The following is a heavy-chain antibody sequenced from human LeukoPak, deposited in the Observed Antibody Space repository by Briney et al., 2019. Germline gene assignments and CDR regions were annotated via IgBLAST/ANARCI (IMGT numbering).Heavy chain of an antibody. CDR3: ARVRFGDYYDSSGYRYNWFDP. V-gene: IGHV1-2*02. CDR1: GYTFTSYA. Sequence: GASVKVSCKASGYTFTSYAMHWVRQAPGQRLEWMGWINPNSGGTNYAQKFQGRVTMTRDTSISTAYMELSRLRSDDTAVYYCARVRFGDYYDSSGYRYNWFDPWGQGTLVTVSS. CDR2: INPNSGGT. D-gene: IGHD3-22*01. J-gene: IGHJ5*02.